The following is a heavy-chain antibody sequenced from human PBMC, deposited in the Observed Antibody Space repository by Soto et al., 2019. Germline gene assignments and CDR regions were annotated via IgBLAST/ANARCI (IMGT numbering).Heavy chain of an antibody. CDR1: GGTFSSYA. CDR3: ACRDGYNYYYFDY. V-gene: IGHV1-69*13. CDR2: IIPIFGTA. Sequence: ASVKVSCKASGGTFSSYAISWVRQAPGQGLEWMGGIIPIFGTANYAQKFQGRVTITADESTSTAYMELSSLRSEDTAVYYCACRDGYNYYYFDYWGQGTLVTVSS. J-gene: IGHJ4*02. D-gene: IGHD5-12*01.